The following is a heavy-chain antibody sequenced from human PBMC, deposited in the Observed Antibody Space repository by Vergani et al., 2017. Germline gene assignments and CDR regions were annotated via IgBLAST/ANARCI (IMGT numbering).Heavy chain of an antibody. CDR1: GFTFSDFS. CDR3: ARDCTSGGCPDNYGMDV. CDR2: IGSSGPYI. V-gene: IGHV3-21*06. J-gene: IGHJ6*02. D-gene: IGHD2-8*01. Sequence: VQLVESGGGLVKPGGSLRLSCAASGFTFSDFSMSWVGQAPGKGLEWVAFIGSSGPYINYADSVKGRFIISRDNTNNSLFLQLRSLRAEDAAVYYCARDCTSGGCPDNYGMDVWGQGATVTVSS.